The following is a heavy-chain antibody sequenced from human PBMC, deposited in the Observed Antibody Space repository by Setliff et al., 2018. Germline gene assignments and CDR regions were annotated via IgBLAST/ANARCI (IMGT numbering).Heavy chain of an antibody. CDR1: GYTFNNYG. Sequence: ASVKVSCKASGYTFNNYGVAWVRQAPGQGLDWMGWVTIYNGNTKYAQNLQGRLTLSTDRSTNTVYMELGSLTTDDTAIYYCARVESMVRAKNILRHFDYWGQGTQVTVSS. V-gene: IGHV1-18*01. D-gene: IGHD2-8*01. CDR2: VTIYNGNT. CDR3: ARVESMVRAKNILRHFDY. J-gene: IGHJ4*02.